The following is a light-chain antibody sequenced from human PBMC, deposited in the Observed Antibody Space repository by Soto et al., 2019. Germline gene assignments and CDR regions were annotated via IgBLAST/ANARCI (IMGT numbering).Light chain of an antibody. J-gene: IGLJ2*01. CDR1: NSDVGGYNY. CDR3: CAYRRSGTLV. V-gene: IGLV2-14*01. CDR2: DVT. Sequence: QSALTQPASVSGSPGQSITISCTGSNSDVGGYNYVSWYQQHPGKVPKLIIYDVTHRPSGVSDRFSGSKSGNTASLTISGLQADDEADYYCCAYRRSGTLVFGGGTKLTVL.